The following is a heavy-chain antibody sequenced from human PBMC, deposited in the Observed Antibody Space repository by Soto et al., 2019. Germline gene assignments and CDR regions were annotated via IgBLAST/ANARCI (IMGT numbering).Heavy chain of an antibody. J-gene: IGHJ5*02. Sequence: GGSLRLSCAASGSTFRSFTMNWVRQAPGKGLEWVSTISSNSAYIYYTDALRGRFTISRDNAKNPLHLQMNSLRAEDTAVYYCTRDASRDSSARGWFDPWGPGTLVTVSS. D-gene: IGHD6-13*01. CDR2: ISSNSAYI. CDR1: GSTFRSFT. CDR3: TRDASRDSSARGWFDP. V-gene: IGHV3-21*01.